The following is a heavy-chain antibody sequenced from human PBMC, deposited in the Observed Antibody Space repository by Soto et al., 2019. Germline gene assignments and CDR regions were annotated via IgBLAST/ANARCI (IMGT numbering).Heavy chain of an antibody. J-gene: IGHJ5*02. D-gene: IGHD3-3*01. CDR2: INHRGVA. CDR1: NGSFTDYF. Sequence: SETLSLTCAARNGSFTDYFCTWIRQSPWRGLEWIGEINHRGVATYNPSLRSRVTISIDTSKNHFSLSLRSLTAADTAVYYCVERGMTYAFLRGHQPFDPWGHGTLVAVSS. CDR3: VERGMTYAFLRGHQPFDP. V-gene: IGHV4-34*01.